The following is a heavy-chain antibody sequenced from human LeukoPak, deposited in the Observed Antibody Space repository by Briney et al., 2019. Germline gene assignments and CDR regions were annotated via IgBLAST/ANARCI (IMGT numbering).Heavy chain of an antibody. CDR2: IIPIFGTA. D-gene: IGHD4-23*01. CDR1: GGTFSNYA. J-gene: IGHJ4*02. Sequence: SVKVSCKASGGTFSNYAINWVRQAPGQGLEWMGGIIPIFGTAHYSQKFQGRVTITAVDSMSTAYMELSSLRSEDTAVYYCARGWLAETTVVTPYNYWGQGALVTVSS. CDR3: ARGWLAETTVVTPYNY. V-gene: IGHV1-69*01.